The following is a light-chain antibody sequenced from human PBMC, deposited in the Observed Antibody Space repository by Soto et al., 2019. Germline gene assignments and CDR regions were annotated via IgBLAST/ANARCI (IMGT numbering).Light chain of an antibody. V-gene: IGKV1-5*03. CDR3: QHYNSYSEA. CDR1: QTISSW. J-gene: IGKJ1*01. Sequence: DIQMTQSPSTLSGSVGDRVTITCRASQTISSWLAWYQQKPGKAPKLLIYKASTLKSGVPSRFSGSGSGTEFTLTISSLHPDDFAPYYCQHYNSYSEAFGQGTKVDSK. CDR2: KAS.